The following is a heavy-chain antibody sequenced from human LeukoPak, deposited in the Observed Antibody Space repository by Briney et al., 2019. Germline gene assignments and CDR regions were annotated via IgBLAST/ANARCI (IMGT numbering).Heavy chain of an antibody. J-gene: IGHJ4*02. D-gene: IGHD6-13*01. CDR1: GFTLSSYA. CDR3: AKQSAGSAAWYILHYDF. CDR2: VDGGGGGT. Sequence: GGSLRLSCAASGFTLSSYAMTWVRQAPGRGLEWVSSVDGGGGGTYYADSVKGRFTISRDNSKDTLYLQMNGLRAEDTAVYFCAKQSAGSAAWYILHYDFWGQGTLVTVSS. V-gene: IGHV3-23*01.